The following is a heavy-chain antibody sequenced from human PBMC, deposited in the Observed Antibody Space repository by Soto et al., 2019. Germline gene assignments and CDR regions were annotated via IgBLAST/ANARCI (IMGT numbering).Heavy chain of an antibody. CDR3: ARSRAPGASDAFDI. CDR1: GYTFTRHY. V-gene: IGHV1-46*01. Sequence: ASVKVSCKASGYTFTRHYIYWVRQAPGEGLQWMGFINPSGGSPVYPQKFQGTVTMTSDTSTTTVYMELSSLRSEDTGVYYCARSRAPGASDAFDIWGQGTMVNVSS. CDR2: INPSGGSP. J-gene: IGHJ3*02. D-gene: IGHD2-8*02.